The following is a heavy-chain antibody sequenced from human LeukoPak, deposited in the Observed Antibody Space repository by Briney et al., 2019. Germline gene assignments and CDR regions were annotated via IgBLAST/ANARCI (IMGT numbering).Heavy chain of an antibody. CDR3: ARGWELVDY. D-gene: IGHD1-26*01. Sequence: SETLSLTCTVSGGSISSYYWSWIRQPPGKGLEWIGYIYYSGSTNYNPSLKRRVTISVDTSKNQFSLKLSSVTAADTAVYYCARGWELVDYWGQGTLVTVSS. J-gene: IGHJ4*02. CDR1: GGSISSYY. CDR2: IYYSGST. V-gene: IGHV4-59*08.